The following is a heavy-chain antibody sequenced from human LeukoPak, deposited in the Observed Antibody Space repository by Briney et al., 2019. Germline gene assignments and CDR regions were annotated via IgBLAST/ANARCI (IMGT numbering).Heavy chain of an antibody. Sequence: QAGGSLRLSCDASGFIFTGYWMSWVRQAPGKGLEWVANIKEDGSEKYYVDSVKGRFTISRDNPKKLLYLQMNSLRAEDTAVYYCARDRRGVNFYYYYMDVWGKGTSVIVSS. CDR3: ARDRRGVNFYYYYMDV. D-gene: IGHD3-10*01. V-gene: IGHV3-7*01. J-gene: IGHJ6*03. CDR1: GFIFTGYW. CDR2: IKEDGSEK.